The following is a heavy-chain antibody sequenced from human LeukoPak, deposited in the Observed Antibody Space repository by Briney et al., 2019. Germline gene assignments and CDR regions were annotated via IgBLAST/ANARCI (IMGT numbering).Heavy chain of an antibody. CDR1: GYTFTGYY. D-gene: IGHD3-22*01. CDR2: INPNSGGK. Sequence: GSVKDSCKASGYTFTGYYMHWVRQAPGQGLEWMGWINPNSGGKNYAQKFQGRVTQTRDTSISPAYMELSRLRSDDTGVYYCARVGFYDSSGYFYWGEGTLVTVSS. V-gene: IGHV1-2*02. J-gene: IGHJ4*02. CDR3: ARVGFYDSSGYFY.